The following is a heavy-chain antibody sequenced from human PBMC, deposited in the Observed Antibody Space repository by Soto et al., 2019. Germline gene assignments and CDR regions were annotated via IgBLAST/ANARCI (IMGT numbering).Heavy chain of an antibody. V-gene: IGHV3-33*01. D-gene: IGHD1-1*01. CDR3: ARAPPNTKYFDY. Sequence: GGSLRLSCAASGFTFSSCGMHWVRQAPGKGLEWVAVIWYDGSNKYYADSVKGRFTISRDNAKNSLFLQMNTLRAEDTAVYYCARAPPNTKYFDYWGQGTLVTVSS. CDR1: GFTFSSCG. J-gene: IGHJ4*02. CDR2: IWYDGSNK.